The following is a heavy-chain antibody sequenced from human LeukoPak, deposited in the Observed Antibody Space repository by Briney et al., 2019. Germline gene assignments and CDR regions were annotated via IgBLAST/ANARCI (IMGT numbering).Heavy chain of an antibody. CDR3: ARELGSSGWYVSNWFDP. CDR2: IYYSGST. D-gene: IGHD6-19*01. J-gene: IGHJ5*02. Sequence: PSETLSLTCTVSGGSISSSTYYWGWIRQPPGKGLEWIGSIYYSGSTYYNPSIKSRVTISVDTSKNQFSLKLSSVTAADTAVYYCARELGSSGWYVSNWFDPWGQGTLVTVSS. CDR1: GGSISSSTYY. V-gene: IGHV4-39*07.